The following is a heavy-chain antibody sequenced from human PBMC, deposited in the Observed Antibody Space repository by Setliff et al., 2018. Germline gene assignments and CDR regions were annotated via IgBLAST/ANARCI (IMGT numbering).Heavy chain of an antibody. D-gene: IGHD3-10*01. J-gene: IGHJ4*02. CDR2: ISYDGSNK. Sequence: GGSLRLSCAASGFTFSSYAMHWVRQAPGKGLEWVAVISYDGSNKYYADSVKGRFTISRDNSKNTLYLQMNSLRPDDTAVYYCAKDIYGSGSYAVGGYFDYWGQGTLVTVSS. V-gene: IGHV3-30-3*01. CDR1: GFTFSSYA. CDR3: AKDIYGSGSYAVGGYFDY.